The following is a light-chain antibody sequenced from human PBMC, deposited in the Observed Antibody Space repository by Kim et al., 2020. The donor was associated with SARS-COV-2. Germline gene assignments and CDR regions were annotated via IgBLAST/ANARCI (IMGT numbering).Light chain of an antibody. V-gene: IGKV3-20*01. CDR2: GAS. Sequence: ETVLTQSPGTLSLSPGETATLSCRASQGVSSNYFAWYQQKPGQAPRLLIHGASSRATGIPDRFSGSASGTDFILTISRLEPEDFAVYYCQQYNSPRTFGEGTKVDIK. CDR1: QGVSSNY. J-gene: IGKJ4*02. CDR3: QQYNSPRT.